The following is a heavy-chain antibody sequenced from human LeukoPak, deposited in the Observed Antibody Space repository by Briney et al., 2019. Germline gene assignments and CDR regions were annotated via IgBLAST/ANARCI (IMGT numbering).Heavy chain of an antibody. J-gene: IGHJ6*04. CDR2: ISGSGGST. CDR3: AELGITMIGGV. Sequence: PGGSLRLSCAASGFSFSGYGMSWVRQAPGKGLEWVSAISGSGGSTYYADSVKGRFTISRDNAKNSLYLQMNSLRAEDTAVYYCAELGITMIGGVWGKGTTVTISS. V-gene: IGHV3-23*01. CDR1: GFSFSGYG. D-gene: IGHD3-10*02.